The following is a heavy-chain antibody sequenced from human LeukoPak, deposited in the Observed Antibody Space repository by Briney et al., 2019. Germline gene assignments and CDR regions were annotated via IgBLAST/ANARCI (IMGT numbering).Heavy chain of an antibody. V-gene: IGHV4-61*01. J-gene: IGHJ4*02. CDR1: GVSVNSRSYY. Sequence: SETLSLTSTVSGVSVNSRSYYWNWIRQPPGKGLEWIGYIYYGGNTNYNPSLKSRVTISVDTSKNQFSLRLSSVTAADTAVYYCARHGTISSESYFDYWGQGALVTVSS. CDR2: IYYGGNT. D-gene: IGHD1-14*01. CDR3: ARHGTISSESYFDY.